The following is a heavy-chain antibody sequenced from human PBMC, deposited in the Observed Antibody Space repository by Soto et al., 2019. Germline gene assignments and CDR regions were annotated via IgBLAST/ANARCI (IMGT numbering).Heavy chain of an antibody. CDR2: ISPQTGGT. CDR1: GYTFTGYY. CDR3: GRGRSGERVIFY. D-gene: IGHD1-1*01. Sequence: QVQLVQSGAELKKPGASVKVSCKGSGYTFTGYYIHWVRQTPGQGPEWMGEISPQTGGTKYAQKYQGRVTMTRDTSITTVYMALSNLSPDDTAVYYCGRGRSGERVIFYWGQGTLVTVSS. J-gene: IGHJ4*02. V-gene: IGHV1-2*02.